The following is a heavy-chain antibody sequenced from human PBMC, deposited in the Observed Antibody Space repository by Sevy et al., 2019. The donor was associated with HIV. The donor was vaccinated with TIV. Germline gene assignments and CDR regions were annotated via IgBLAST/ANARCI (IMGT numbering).Heavy chain of an antibody. CDR2: IGGSDGGT. Sequence: GGSLRLSCAASGFTFSSYNMNWVRQAPGKGLEWVSAIGGSDGGTYYADSVKGRFTISRDNSKNMLYLLMNSLRAEDXXXXXXXXXXXXXXXEAFDIWGQGTMVTVSS. CDR1: GFTFSSYN. V-gene: IGHV3-23*01. CDR3: XXXXXXXXXEAFDI. J-gene: IGHJ3*02.